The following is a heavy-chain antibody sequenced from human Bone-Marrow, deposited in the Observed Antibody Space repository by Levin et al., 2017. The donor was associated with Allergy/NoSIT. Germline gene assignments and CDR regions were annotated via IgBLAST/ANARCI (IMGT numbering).Heavy chain of an antibody. Sequence: LSLTCAASGFTFSNYAMHWVRQAPGTGLERVAVIRFDGSNEYYAASMKGRFTIFRDNSQNTLFLQMNSLTAADAAVYYCTRGGSYQATPYYYYGLEVCGQGSRVAVSS. CDR1: GFTFSNYA. CDR3: TRGGSYQATPYYYYGLEV. J-gene: IGHJ6*02. CDR2: IRFDGSNE. V-gene: IGHV3-33*01. D-gene: IGHD1-26*01.